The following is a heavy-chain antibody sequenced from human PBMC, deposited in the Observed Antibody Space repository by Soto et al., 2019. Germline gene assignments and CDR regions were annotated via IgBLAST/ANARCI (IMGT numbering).Heavy chain of an antibody. CDR2: IKSKTDGGTT. CDR3: TTDGYPYYYDSSGYPWFDP. J-gene: IGHJ5*02. Sequence: GGSLRLSCAASGFPFSNAWMNWVRQAPGKGLEWVGRIKSKTDGGTTDYAAPVKGRFTISRDDSKNTLYLQMNSLKTEDTAVYYCTTDGYPYYYDSSGYPWFDPWGQGTLVTSPQ. D-gene: IGHD3-22*01. V-gene: IGHV3-15*07. CDR1: GFPFSNAW.